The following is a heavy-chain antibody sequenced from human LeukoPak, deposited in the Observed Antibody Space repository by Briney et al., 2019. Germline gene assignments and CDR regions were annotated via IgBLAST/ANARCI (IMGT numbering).Heavy chain of an antibody. J-gene: IGHJ4*02. CDR2: IYYSGST. Sequence: SETLSLTCTVSGGSINSGGYYWNWIRQHPGKGLEWIGSIYYSGSTYYNPSLKSRLTISVDTSKNHFSLKLSSVTAADTAIYYCAGSITMVRGFDYWGQGTLVTVSS. CDR3: AGSITMVRGFDY. V-gene: IGHV4-31*03. D-gene: IGHD3-10*01. CDR1: GGSINSGGYY.